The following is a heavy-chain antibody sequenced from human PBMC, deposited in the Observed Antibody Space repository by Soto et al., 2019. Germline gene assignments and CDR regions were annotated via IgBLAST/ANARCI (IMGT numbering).Heavy chain of an antibody. CDR2: IYYSGST. V-gene: IGHV4-30-4*02. D-gene: IGHD3-10*01. Sequence: PSETLSLTCTFSVVSISSGDYYCSWIRQPPWKGLEWIGYIYYSGSTYYNPSLKSRVTISVDTSKNQFSLKLSSVTAADTAVYYCARDLTYYYGSGSYYYTSAESWGQGTQVSVS. J-gene: IGHJ4*02. CDR1: VVSISSGDYY. CDR3: ARDLTYYYGSGSYYYTSAES.